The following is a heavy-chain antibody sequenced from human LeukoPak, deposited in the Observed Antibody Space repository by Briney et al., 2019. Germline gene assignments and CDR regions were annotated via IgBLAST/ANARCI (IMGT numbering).Heavy chain of an antibody. V-gene: IGHV3-53*01. Sequence: GGSLRLSCAASGFTVSSNYMNWVRQASGKELEWVSIIYSGGNTHYADSVKGRFTISRDNSQNTLYLQMNSLRPEDTAVYYCARLLYYYDSSIYQRYFDYWGQGTLVTVSS. CDR3: ARLLYYYDSSIYQRYFDY. D-gene: IGHD3-22*01. CDR1: GFTVSSNY. CDR2: IYSGGNT. J-gene: IGHJ4*02.